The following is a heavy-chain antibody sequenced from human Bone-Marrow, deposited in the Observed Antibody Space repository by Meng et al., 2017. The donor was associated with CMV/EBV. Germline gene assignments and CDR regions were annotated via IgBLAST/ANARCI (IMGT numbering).Heavy chain of an antibody. V-gene: IGHV3-21*01. Sequence: GGSLRLSCAASGVTFSSYSMNWVRQAPGKGLEWVSSISSSSSYIYYADSVKGRFTISRDNAKNSLYLQMNSLRDEDTAVYYCAREGRDSSMTTIYFDYWGQGTLVTVSS. CDR3: AREGRDSSMTTIYFDY. D-gene: IGHD2-21*02. J-gene: IGHJ4*02. CDR2: ISSSSSYI. CDR1: GVTFSSYS.